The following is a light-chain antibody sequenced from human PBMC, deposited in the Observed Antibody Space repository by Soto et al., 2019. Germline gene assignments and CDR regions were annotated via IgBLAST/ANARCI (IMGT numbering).Light chain of an antibody. V-gene: IGKV3-20*01. CDR2: GAS. J-gene: IGKJ1*01. CDR3: HHLQ. Sequence: EIVLTQSPGTLSLSPGERATLSCRASQSVSSSYLAWYQQKPGQAPRLLIYGASSRATGIPDRFSGSGSGTDFTLTISRLEPEDFAVYYCHHLQFGQGTKVEIK. CDR1: QSVSSSY.